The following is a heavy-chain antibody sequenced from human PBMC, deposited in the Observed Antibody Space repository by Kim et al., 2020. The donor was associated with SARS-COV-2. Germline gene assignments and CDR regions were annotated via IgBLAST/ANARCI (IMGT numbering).Heavy chain of an antibody. Sequence: GGSLRLSCAASGFTFSDYYMSWIRQAPGKGLEWVSYISSSSSYTNYADSVKGRFTISRDNAKNSLYLQINSRRAEDTAVYYCARDHSTYYYDSSGYYRAPTPEYYYYGMDVCGPGTTVTVSS. CDR1: GFTFSDYY. D-gene: IGHD3-22*01. J-gene: IGHJ6*02. V-gene: IGHV3-11*05. CDR3: ARDHSTYYYDSSGYYRAPTPEYYYYGMDV. CDR2: ISSSSSYT.